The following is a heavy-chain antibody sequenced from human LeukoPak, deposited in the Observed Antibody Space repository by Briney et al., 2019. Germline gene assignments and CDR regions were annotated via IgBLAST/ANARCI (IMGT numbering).Heavy chain of an antibody. J-gene: IGHJ4*02. V-gene: IGHV3-23*01. CDR1: GFTFSSYA. D-gene: IGHD4-4*01. CDR2: ISGSGGST. Sequence: GGSLRLSCAASGFTFSSYAMSWVRQAPGKGPEWVSAISGSGGSTYYADSVKGRFTISTDNSKNTLYLQMNSLRAEDTAVYYCAKDRSGDYSEYFDYWGQGTLVTVSS. CDR3: AKDRSGDYSEYFDY.